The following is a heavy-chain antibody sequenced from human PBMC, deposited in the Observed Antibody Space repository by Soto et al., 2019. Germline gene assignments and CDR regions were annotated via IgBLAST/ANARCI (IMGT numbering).Heavy chain of an antibody. J-gene: IGHJ6*02. CDR2: ISSDNNYI. Sequence: GGSLTLSCAASGFTFTVYNMNWVRQAPGKGLEWVSSISSDNNYIYYANSVRSKFSSCRNNAKKALYLQMLSLSAGKTAVYYCLKGQYGTSISCSIPLPPIRXGNIMWYGDYYYYGLDVWGQGTTVTVSS. CDR1: GFTFTVYN. CDR3: LKGQYGTSISCSIPLPPIRXGNIMWYGDYYYYGLDV. V-gene: IGHV3-21*01. D-gene: IGHD2-2*01.